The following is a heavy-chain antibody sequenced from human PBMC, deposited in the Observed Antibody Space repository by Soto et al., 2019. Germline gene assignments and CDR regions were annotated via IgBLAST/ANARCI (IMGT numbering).Heavy chain of an antibody. CDR1: GFTVSSNY. Sequence: EVQLVESRGGLVQPGGSLRLSCAASGFTVSSNYMSWVRQAPGKGLEWVSVIYSGGSTYYADSVKSRFTISRDNSKHTLYLQMNSLRAEDTAVYYCARDKDDSSGYRFDYWGQGTLVTVSS. D-gene: IGHD3-22*01. V-gene: IGHV3-66*01. CDR3: ARDKDDSSGYRFDY. J-gene: IGHJ4*02. CDR2: IYSGGST.